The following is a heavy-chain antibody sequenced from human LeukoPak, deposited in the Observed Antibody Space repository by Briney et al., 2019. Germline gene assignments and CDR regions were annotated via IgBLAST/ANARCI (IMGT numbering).Heavy chain of an antibody. D-gene: IGHD3-10*01. CDR2: IHSDGGST. Sequence: PGRSLRLSCAASRFTFNTYGMHWVRQAPGKGLVWVSRIHSDGGSTTYADFVKGRFTISRDNAKNTLYLQMNSLRAEDTAVYYCARDLTMVRGVIPPWGQGTLVTVSS. CDR3: ARDLTMVRGVIPP. CDR1: RFTFNTYG. V-gene: IGHV3-74*03. J-gene: IGHJ4*02.